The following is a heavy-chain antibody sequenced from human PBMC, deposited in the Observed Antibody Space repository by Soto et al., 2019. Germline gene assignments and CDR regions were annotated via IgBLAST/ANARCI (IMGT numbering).Heavy chain of an antibody. CDR2: INSDGSST. D-gene: IGHD2-2*01. V-gene: IGHV3-74*01. Sequence: GGSLRLSCAASGFTFSSYWMHWVRQAPGKGLVWVSRINSDGSSTSYADSVKGRFTISRDNAKNTLYLQMNSLRAEDTAGYYCAREPVVVPAAIDYWGQGTLVTVSS. CDR1: GFTFSSYW. CDR3: AREPVVVPAAIDY. J-gene: IGHJ4*02.